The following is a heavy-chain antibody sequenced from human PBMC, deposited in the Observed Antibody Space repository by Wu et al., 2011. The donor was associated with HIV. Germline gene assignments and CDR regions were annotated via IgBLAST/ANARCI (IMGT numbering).Heavy chain of an antibody. CDR1: GYSFTSYY. V-gene: IGHV1-46*01. CDR3: AGDLGGDEDT. D-gene: IGHD2-21*01. Sequence: QVQLVQSGAEVKNPGASVKVSCKASGYSFTSYYMHWVRQAPGQGLEWMGIINPSGGSTTYAQKFQGRVTISADKSTNTAYIEVRSLRSEDTSMYYCAGDLGGDEDTWGQGTLVTVSS. CDR2: INPSGGST. J-gene: IGHJ5*02.